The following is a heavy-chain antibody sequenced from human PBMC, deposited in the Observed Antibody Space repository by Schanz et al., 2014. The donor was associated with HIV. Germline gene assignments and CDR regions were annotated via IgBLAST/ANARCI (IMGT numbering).Heavy chain of an antibody. CDR2: INPSSGGT. V-gene: IGHV1-2*02. D-gene: IGHD2-15*01. J-gene: IGHJ4*02. Sequence: QVQLVQSGAEVKKPGASVKVSCKASGYTFTGYYMHWVRQAPGQGLEWMGWINPSSGGTNYAQKFQGRVTMTADTFTSTAYMELRSLTSDDTAVYYCARGYCSGGTCYSGDYWGQGTLVTVSS. CDR1: GYTFTGYY. CDR3: ARGYCSGGTCYSGDY.